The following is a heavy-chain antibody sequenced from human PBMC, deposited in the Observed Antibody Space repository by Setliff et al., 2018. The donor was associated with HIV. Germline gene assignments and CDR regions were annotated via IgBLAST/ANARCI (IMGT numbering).Heavy chain of an antibody. CDR2: IRSKAYGGTT. V-gene: IGHV3-49*04. J-gene: IGHJ3*02. D-gene: IGHD5-18*01. CDR1: GFTFGDYA. Sequence: GGSLRLSCTASGFTFGDYAMSWVRQAPGKGLEWVGFIRSKAYGGTTEYAASVKDRFTVSGDDSKSIAYLQINSLKTEDTAVYYCTRDKGYAFDIWGQGTMVTV. CDR3: TRDKGYAFDI.